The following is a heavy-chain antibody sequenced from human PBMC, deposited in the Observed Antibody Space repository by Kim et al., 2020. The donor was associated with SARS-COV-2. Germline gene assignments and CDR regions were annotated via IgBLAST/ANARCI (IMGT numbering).Heavy chain of an antibody. V-gene: IGHV5-51*01. Sequence: GESLKISCKGSGYSFTSYWIGWVRQMPGKGLEWMGIIYPGDSDTRYSPSFQGQVTISADKSISTAYLQWSSLKASDTAMYYCARVGGVRCSGGSCYSGLDGMDVWGQGTTVTVSS. CDR3: ARVGGVRCSGGSCYSGLDGMDV. J-gene: IGHJ6*02. CDR2: IYPGDSDT. D-gene: IGHD2-15*01. CDR1: GYSFTSYW.